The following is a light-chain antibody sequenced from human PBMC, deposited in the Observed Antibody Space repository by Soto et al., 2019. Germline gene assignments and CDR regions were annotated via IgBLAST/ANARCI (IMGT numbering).Light chain of an antibody. CDR2: GAS. CDR1: QSVSSNF. CDR3: QQYDKWPLT. Sequence: EIVLTQSPGTLSLSPGERATLSCRASQSVSSNFLAWYRQKPGQAPRLLIFGASTRATGIPARFSGSGSGTDFTLTISSLQSEDFAVYICQQYDKWPLTFGGGTKVDIK. V-gene: IGKV3-20*01. J-gene: IGKJ4*01.